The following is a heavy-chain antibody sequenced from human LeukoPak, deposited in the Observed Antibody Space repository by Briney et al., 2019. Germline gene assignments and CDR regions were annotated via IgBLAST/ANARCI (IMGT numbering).Heavy chain of an antibody. CDR2: INPNSGGT. D-gene: IGHD5-18*01. CDR1: GYTFTGYY. Sequence: ASVKVSRKASGYTFTGYYMHWVRQAPGQGLEWMGWINPNSGGTNYAQKFQGRVTMTRDTSISTAYMELSRLRSDDTAVYYCARIGVQLWVDTPDYWGQGTLVTVSS. V-gene: IGHV1-2*02. J-gene: IGHJ4*02. CDR3: ARIGVQLWVDTPDY.